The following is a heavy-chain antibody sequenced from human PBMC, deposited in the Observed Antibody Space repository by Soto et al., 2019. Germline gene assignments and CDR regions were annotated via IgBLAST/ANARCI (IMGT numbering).Heavy chain of an antibody. J-gene: IGHJ5*02. Sequence: PSETLSLTGIVSGASISSRSSYWGWIRQCQGKGLEWVGTFYRGSTYNNPSLKRRVTISVDTSKNQFSLKLSSVAAEDTAIYYCATSRGIEVGGIFDHLGRGTRVTVCS. V-gene: IGHV4-39*01. D-gene: IGHD6-13*01. CDR3: ATSRGIEVGGIFDH. CDR1: GASISSRSSY. CDR2: FYRGST.